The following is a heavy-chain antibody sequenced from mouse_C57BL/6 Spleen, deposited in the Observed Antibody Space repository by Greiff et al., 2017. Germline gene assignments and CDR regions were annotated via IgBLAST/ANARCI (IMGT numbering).Heavy chain of an antibody. CDR3: ARQSSSYRYFEV. J-gene: IGHJ1*03. Sequence: EVKLAESGGDLVKPGGSLKLFRAASGFTFSCYGMAWVRQTPDKRPEWVATISSGGRYTYHADSVKGRFTISRENAKNTLYLQMSSLKSEDTAMYYCARQSSSYRYFEVWGTGTTVTVSS. V-gene: IGHV5-6*01. D-gene: IGHD1-1*01. CDR2: ISSGGRYT. CDR1: GFTFSCYG.